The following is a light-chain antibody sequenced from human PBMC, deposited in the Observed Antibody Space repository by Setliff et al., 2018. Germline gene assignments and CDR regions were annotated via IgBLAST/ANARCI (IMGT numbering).Light chain of an antibody. Sequence: QSVLTQPASVSGSPGQSITISCTGSSSDIGTYNLVSWYQQHPGKATQLLIYEVTRRPSGVSNRFSASKSGNTASLTISGLQAEDEADYLCCSYGRNRSYVYVLFGGGTKGTVL. V-gene: IGLV2-23*02. CDR2: EVT. CDR1: SSDIGTYNL. CDR3: CSYGRNRSYVYVL. J-gene: IGLJ2*01.